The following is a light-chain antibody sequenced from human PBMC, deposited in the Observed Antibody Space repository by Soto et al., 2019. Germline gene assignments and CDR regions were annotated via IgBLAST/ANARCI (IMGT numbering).Light chain of an antibody. V-gene: IGKV1-5*01. J-gene: IGKJ1*01. CDR1: QSISAW. CDR2: DAS. CDR3: QQYENYWT. Sequence: DIQMTQSPSSLSASVGDIVTITCRAGQSISAWLAWYQQKPGKAPKLLIYDASNLASGVPSRFSGSGSGTEFTLTISNLQPEDFATYYCQQYENYWTFGQGTKVDIK.